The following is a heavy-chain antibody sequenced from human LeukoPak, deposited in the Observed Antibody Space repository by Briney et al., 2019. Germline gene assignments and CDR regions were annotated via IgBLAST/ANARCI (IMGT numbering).Heavy chain of an antibody. J-gene: IGHJ4*02. Sequence: HPGGSLRLSCAGSEFIFSDYWMSWVRQAPGKVLEWVASINEDGSDEYYVDSVKGRLTISRDNAKNSLYLQMNSLRAEDTAVYYCGRYLRSTSGSIWGQGTLVTVSS. D-gene: IGHD1-1*01. CDR1: EFIFSDYW. V-gene: IGHV3-7*01. CDR3: GRYLRSTSGSI. CDR2: INEDGSDE.